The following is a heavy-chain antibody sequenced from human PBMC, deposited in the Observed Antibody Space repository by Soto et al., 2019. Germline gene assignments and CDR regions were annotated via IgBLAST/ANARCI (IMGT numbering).Heavy chain of an antibody. J-gene: IGHJ4*02. Sequence: QVQLVQSGAEVKKPGSSVKVSCKASGGTFSSYAISWVRQAPGQGLEWMGWIIPIFGTANYAQKFQGRVTITADKSTSPAYMELSSLRSEDTAVYYCARDPKYYYDSSGYYRFDYWGQGTLVTVSS. D-gene: IGHD3-22*01. V-gene: IGHV1-69*06. CDR3: ARDPKYYYDSSGYYRFDY. CDR1: GGTFSSYA. CDR2: IIPIFGTA.